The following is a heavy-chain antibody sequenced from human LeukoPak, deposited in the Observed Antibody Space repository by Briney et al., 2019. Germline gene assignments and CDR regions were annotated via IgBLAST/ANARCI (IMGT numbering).Heavy chain of an antibody. CDR1: GFTFSHYE. D-gene: IGHD4/OR15-4a*01. CDR3: ARRAGAYSHPYDY. V-gene: IGHV3-48*03. J-gene: IGHJ4*02. Sequence: GGSLRLSCAASGFTFSHYEMNWVRQTPGKGLEWVSYISGNSNTIYYADSVKGRFTISRDNAKNTLYLQMNSLRAEVTAVYYCARRAGAYSHPYDYWGQGTLVTVSS. CDR2: ISGNSNTI.